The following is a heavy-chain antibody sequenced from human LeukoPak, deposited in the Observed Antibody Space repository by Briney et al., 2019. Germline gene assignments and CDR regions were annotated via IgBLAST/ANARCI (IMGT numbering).Heavy chain of an antibody. CDR2: ISSSSSTI. Sequence: GGSLRLSCAASGFTFSNYNMNWVRQAPGKGLEWVSYISSSSSTIYYADSVKGRFTISRDNARNSLYLQMNSLRDEDTAVYYCARGLDYGDYSGYWGQGTLVTVSP. J-gene: IGHJ4*02. V-gene: IGHV3-48*02. CDR1: GFTFSNYN. CDR3: ARGLDYGDYSGY. D-gene: IGHD4-17*01.